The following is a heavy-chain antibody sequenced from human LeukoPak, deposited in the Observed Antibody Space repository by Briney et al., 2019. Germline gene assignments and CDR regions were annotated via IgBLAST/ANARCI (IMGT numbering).Heavy chain of an antibody. D-gene: IGHD4-17*01. J-gene: IGHJ4*02. CDR2: IYYTGSS. Sequence: PSETLSLTCTVSGGPISSYYWSWLRQPPGKGLEWIGSIYYTGSSNYNPSLKSRLSNSLDTSKNQFTLGLSSVTAADTTVSYFARPNTTEDQFYFDYWGQGTLVTVSS. CDR3: ARPNTTEDQFYFDY. V-gene: IGHV4-59*08. CDR1: GGPISSYY.